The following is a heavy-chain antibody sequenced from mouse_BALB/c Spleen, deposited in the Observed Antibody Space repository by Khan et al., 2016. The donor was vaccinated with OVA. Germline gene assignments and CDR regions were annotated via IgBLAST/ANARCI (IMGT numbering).Heavy chain of an antibody. J-gene: IGHJ4*01. CDR1: GFSLTNYG. D-gene: IGHD2-3*01. CDR2: IWAGGST. CDR3: ARFYDPYYAVDY. Sequence: QVQLKESGPGLVVPSQSLSITCTVSGFSLTNYGVNWVRQPPGKGLEWLGVIWAGGSTNYNSALMSRLSISKDNAKSQVFLKMNSLQTDDTAIYYCARFYDPYYAVDYWGPGTSVTVSS. V-gene: IGHV2-9*02.